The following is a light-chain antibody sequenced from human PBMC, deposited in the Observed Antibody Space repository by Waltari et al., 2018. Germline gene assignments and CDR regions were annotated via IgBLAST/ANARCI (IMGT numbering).Light chain of an antibody. J-gene: IGLJ3*02. CDR3: QVWESTNDHVV. CDR2: HDT. V-gene: IGLV3-21*02. Sequence: SYVLTQPPSVSAAPGQTATITCGRNTINPQRVQWYQQKSGQAPGLVGYHDTDRPSGIPEHFSGSNSGNTATLSISRVEDGDEADYYCQVWESTNDHVVFGGGTKLTVL. CDR1: TINPQR.